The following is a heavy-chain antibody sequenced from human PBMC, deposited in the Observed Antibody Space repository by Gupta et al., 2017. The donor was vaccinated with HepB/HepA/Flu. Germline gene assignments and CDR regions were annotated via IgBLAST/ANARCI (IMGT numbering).Heavy chain of an antibody. CDR2: INPNTGDP. V-gene: IGHV1-2*02. D-gene: IGHD3-22*01. CDR1: GYTFRFYY. J-gene: IGHJ4*02. Sequence: VQLVQSGAEVRKPGAAVKVSCQASGYTFRFYYIHWVRQAPGQGLEWMGSINPNTGDPTYARQFQGRVTMTRDKSIDTAYMDLNRLGSDDTAVYFCARVQYYFDSSGPSAYYFDYWGQGTLVTVSS. CDR3: ARVQYYFDSSGPSAYYFDY.